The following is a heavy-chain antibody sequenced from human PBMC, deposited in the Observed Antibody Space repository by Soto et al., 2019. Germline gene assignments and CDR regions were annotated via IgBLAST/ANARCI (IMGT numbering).Heavy chain of an antibody. V-gene: IGHV1-18*01. D-gene: IGHD3-10*01. CDR3: AREVEGSYSPADF. CDR2: VSSYNGNT. Sequence: PGASVKVSCKTSGYTFTDHGIDWVRQAPGQGLEWVGWVSSYNGNTNYAYNLKDRVIMTTDASTSTAYMELRGLRSDDTAVYYCAREVEGSYSPADFWGQGTPVTVSS. J-gene: IGHJ4*02. CDR1: GYTFTDHG.